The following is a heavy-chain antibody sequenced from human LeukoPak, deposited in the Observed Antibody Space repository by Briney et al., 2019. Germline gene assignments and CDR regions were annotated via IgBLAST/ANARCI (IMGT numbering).Heavy chain of an antibody. D-gene: IGHD3-3*01. CDR2: IKQDGSEK. Sequence: GGSLRLSCAASGFTFSSYWMSWVRQAPGKGLEWVANIKQDGSEKYYVDSMKGRFTISRDNAKNSLYLQMNSLRAEDTAVYYCARDSDDFWSGYPHMDVWGKGTTVTVSS. J-gene: IGHJ6*03. CDR1: GFTFSSYW. V-gene: IGHV3-7*01. CDR3: ARDSDDFWSGYPHMDV.